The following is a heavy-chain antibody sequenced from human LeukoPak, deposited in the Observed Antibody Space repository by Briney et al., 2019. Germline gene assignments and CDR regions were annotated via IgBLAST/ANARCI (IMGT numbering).Heavy chain of an antibody. CDR1: GYSFTSYW. D-gene: IGHD3-22*01. J-gene: IGHJ6*02. V-gene: IGHV5-51*01. CDR2: IYPGDSDT. CDR3: ARLSTMIVVGYGMDV. Sequence: GESLKISCKGSGYSFTSYWIGWVRQMPGKGLAWMGIIYPGDSDTRYSPSFQGQVTISADKSISTAYLQWSSLKASDTAMYYCARLSTMIVVGYGMDVWGQGTTVTVSS.